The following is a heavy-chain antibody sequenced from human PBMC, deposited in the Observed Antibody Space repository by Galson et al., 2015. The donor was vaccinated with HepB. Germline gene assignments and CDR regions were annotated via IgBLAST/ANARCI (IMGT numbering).Heavy chain of an antibody. CDR3: TTGVVAVYSGGREFDY. CDR2: IKSKTDGGTT. Sequence: SLRLSCAASGFTFSNARMSWVRQAPGKGLEWVGRIKSKTDGGTTDYAAPVKGRFTISRDDSKNTLYLQMNSLKTEDTAVYYCTTGVVAVYSGGREFDYWGQGTLVTVSS. V-gene: IGHV3-15*01. CDR1: GFTFSNAR. J-gene: IGHJ4*02. D-gene: IGHD6-13*01.